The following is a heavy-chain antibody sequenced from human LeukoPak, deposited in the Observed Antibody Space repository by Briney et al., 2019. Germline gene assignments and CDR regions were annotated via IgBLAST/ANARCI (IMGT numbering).Heavy chain of an antibody. J-gene: IGHJ4*02. V-gene: IGHV4-59*08. CDR1: GGSISGYY. CDR2: IYSSGTT. Sequence: SETLSLTCTVSGGSISGYYWSWIRQSPGKGLEWIGVIYSSGTTNYNPSLKSRVTISVDMSKNQFSLKLSSVTAADAAVYYCARVGNWGSTSCSFDCWGQGALVTVSS. CDR3: ARVGNWGSTSCSFDC. D-gene: IGHD2-2*01.